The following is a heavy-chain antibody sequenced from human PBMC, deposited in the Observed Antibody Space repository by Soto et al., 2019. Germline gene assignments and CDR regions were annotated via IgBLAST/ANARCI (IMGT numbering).Heavy chain of an antibody. CDR3: AKNLTTKGRFDY. Sequence: ASETLSLTCTLSGASITITTYFWAWIRKPPGKGLEWVGSIYHSGKTHYNPSLKSRVTISVDRSKNQFSLQMSSVTAADKAVYYCAKNLTTKGRFDYWGQGSLVTVSS. J-gene: IGHJ4*02. CDR1: GASITITTYF. V-gene: IGHV4-39*01. CDR2: IYHSGKT.